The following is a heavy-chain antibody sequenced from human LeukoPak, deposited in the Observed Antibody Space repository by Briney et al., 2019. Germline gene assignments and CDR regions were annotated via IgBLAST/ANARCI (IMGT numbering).Heavy chain of an antibody. Sequence: PGGSLRLSCAASGFTFSSYAMSWVRQAPGKGLEWVSAISGSGYNTYYADSVKGRFTISRDNSKNTLYLQMNSLRAEDTAVYYCEAGKELLVVGAMDVWGQGTTVTVSS. CDR2: ISGSGYNT. V-gene: IGHV3-23*01. CDR3: EAGKELLVVGAMDV. CDR1: GFTFSSYA. D-gene: IGHD1-26*01. J-gene: IGHJ6*02.